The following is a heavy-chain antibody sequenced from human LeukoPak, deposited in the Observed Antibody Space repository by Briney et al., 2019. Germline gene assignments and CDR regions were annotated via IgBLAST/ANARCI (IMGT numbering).Heavy chain of an antibody. Sequence: PGGSLRLSRAASGFTFSSYVMHWVRQAPGKWPDWVAVISYDGSNKYHADSVKGSFTISRDNSKNTVYRQRHSLTAGDTAVYYGAGYVPGQGLGFDNWGQGTLVTVTS. V-gene: IGHV3-30*03. CDR1: GFTFSSYV. D-gene: IGHD2-2*01. CDR2: ISYDGSNK. J-gene: IGHJ4*02. CDR3: AGYVPGQGLGFDN.